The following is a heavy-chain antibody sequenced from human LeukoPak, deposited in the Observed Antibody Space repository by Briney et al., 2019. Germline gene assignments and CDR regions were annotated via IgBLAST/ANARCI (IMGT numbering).Heavy chain of an antibody. V-gene: IGHV1-2*02. D-gene: IGHD5-18*01. CDR3: ARDEGGYSYGYY. CDR1: GYTFTGYY. Sequence: ASVKVSCKASGYTFTGYYLHWVRQAPGQGLEWMGWINPNSGGTNYAQKLQGRVTMTADTSTSTAYMEVRSLRSDDTAVYYCARDEGGYSYGYYWGQGTLVTVSS. J-gene: IGHJ4*02. CDR2: INPNSGGT.